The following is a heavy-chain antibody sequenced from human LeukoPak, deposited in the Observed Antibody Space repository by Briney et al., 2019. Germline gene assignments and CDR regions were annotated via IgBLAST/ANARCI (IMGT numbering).Heavy chain of an antibody. CDR3: ARAPGYGDYEATGDY. V-gene: IGHV1-46*01. D-gene: IGHD4-17*01. J-gene: IGHJ4*02. CDR2: INPSGGST. CDR1: GYTFTSYG. Sequence: ASVKVSCKASGYTFTSYGIAWVRQAPGQGLEWMGIINPSGGSTSYAQKFQGRVTMTRDTSTSTVYVELSSLRSEDTAVYYCARAPGYGDYEATGDYWGQGTLVTVSS.